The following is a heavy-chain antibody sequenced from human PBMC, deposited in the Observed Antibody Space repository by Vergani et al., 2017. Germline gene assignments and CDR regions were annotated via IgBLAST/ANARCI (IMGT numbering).Heavy chain of an antibody. Sequence: QVQVVQSGAEVKKSGASGKVSCKTSGYTFSNYYMPWVRQAPGQGLEWMGIINPSGGHTNYAQKFQGRVTMTRDTSTSTVYMELSSLRSEDTAIYYCARGDYGILTGYRYWGQGTLVTVSA. D-gene: IGHD3-9*01. CDR1: GYTFSNYY. J-gene: IGHJ4*02. CDR2: INPSGGHT. V-gene: IGHV1-46*03. CDR3: ARGDYGILTGYRY.